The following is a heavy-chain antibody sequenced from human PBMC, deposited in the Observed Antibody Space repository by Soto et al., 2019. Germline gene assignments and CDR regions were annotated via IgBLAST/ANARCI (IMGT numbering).Heavy chain of an antibody. V-gene: IGHV1-18*04. CDR3: ARDRSSGWYRWFDP. CDR1: GYTFTSYG. Sequence: ASVKVSCKVSGYTFTSYGISWVRQAPGQGLEWMGWNSAYNGNTNYAQKLQGRVTMTTDTSTSTAYMELRSLRSDDTAVYYCARDRSSGWYRWFDPWGQGTLVTVSS. J-gene: IGHJ5*02. D-gene: IGHD6-19*01. CDR2: NSAYNGNT.